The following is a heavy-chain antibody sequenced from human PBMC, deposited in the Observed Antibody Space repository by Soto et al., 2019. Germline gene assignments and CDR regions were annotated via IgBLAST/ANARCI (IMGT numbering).Heavy chain of an antibody. CDR3: ASPRLSSDGTTPIDY. D-gene: IGHD1-1*01. Sequence: PGGSLRLSCAASGFTFSSYWMHWVRQAPGKGLVWVARIKNDGSSTNYADSVKGRFTISRDNAKNTLYLQMNSLRAEDTAVYYCASPRLSSDGTTPIDYWGQGTLVTVSS. J-gene: IGHJ4*02. CDR1: GFTFSSYW. V-gene: IGHV3-74*01. CDR2: IKNDGSST.